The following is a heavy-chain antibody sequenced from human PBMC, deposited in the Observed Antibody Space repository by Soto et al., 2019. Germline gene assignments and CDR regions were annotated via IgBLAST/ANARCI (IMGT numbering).Heavy chain of an antibody. Sequence: SVKVSCKASGGTFSSYAISWVRQAPGQGLEWMGGIIPIFGTANYAQKFQGRVTITADESTSTAYMELSSLRSEDTAVYYCARAMRGVGGAFDIWGQGTMVTVSS. V-gene: IGHV1-69*13. D-gene: IGHD3-10*02. CDR3: ARAMRGVGGAFDI. J-gene: IGHJ3*02. CDR1: GGTFSSYA. CDR2: IIPIFGTA.